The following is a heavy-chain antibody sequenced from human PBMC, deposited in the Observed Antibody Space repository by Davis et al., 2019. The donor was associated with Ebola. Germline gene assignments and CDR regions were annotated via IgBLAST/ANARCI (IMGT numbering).Heavy chain of an antibody. V-gene: IGHV3-21*01. CDR1: GFTFSSYS. Sequence: GESLKISCAASGFTFSSYSMNWVRQAPGKGLEWVSSISSSSSYIYYADSVKGRFTISRDNAKNSLYLQMNSLRAEDTAVYYCARDEPRAGMDVWGQGTTVTVSS. D-gene: IGHD1-14*01. CDR2: ISSSSSYI. J-gene: IGHJ6*02. CDR3: ARDEPRAGMDV.